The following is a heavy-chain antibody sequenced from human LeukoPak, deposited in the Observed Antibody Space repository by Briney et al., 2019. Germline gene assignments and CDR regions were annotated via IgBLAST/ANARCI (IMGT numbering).Heavy chain of an antibody. Sequence: PGGSLRLSCAASGFTFSSYAMSWVRQAPGKGLEWVSSISGSSSFIYYADSVKGRFTISRDNAKNSLYLQMNSLRGEDTAVYYCARGGSTSSSSHFHHWGQGTLVTVSS. D-gene: IGHD6-6*01. J-gene: IGHJ1*01. CDR1: GFTFSSYA. CDR2: ISGSSSFI. V-gene: IGHV3-21*01. CDR3: ARGGSTSSSSHFHH.